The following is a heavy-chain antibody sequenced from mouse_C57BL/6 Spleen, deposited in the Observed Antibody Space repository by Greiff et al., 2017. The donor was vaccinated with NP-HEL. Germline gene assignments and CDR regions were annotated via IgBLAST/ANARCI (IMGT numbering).Heavy chain of an antibody. CDR3: TYSSGYPY. J-gene: IGHJ2*01. Sequence: EVQLQQSGAELVRPGASVKLSCTASGFNIKDDYMHWVKQRPEQGLEWIGWIDPENGDTEYASKFQGKATITADTSSNTAYLQLSSLTSEDTAVYYCTYSSGYPYWGKGTTLTVSS. V-gene: IGHV14-4*01. D-gene: IGHD3-2*02. CDR2: IDPENGDT. CDR1: GFNIKDDY.